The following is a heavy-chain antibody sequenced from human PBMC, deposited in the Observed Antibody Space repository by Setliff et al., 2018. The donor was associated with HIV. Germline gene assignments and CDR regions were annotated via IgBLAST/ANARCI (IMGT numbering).Heavy chain of an antibody. D-gene: IGHD3-22*01. CDR1: GYTFTSYG. J-gene: IGHJ5*02. CDR3: ARDGEYYYDSSGPVFDP. V-gene: IGHV1-18*01. CDR2: ISAYNGNT. Sequence: AASVKVSCKASGYTFTSYGISWVRQAPGQGLEWMGWISAYNGNTNYAQKLQGRVTMTTDTSTSTAYMELRSLRSDDTAVYYCARDGEYYYDSSGPVFDPWGQGTLGPSPQ.